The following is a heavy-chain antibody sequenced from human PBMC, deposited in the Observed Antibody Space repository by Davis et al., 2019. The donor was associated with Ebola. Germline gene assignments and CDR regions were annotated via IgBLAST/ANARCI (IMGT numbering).Heavy chain of an antibody. V-gene: IGHV4-59*01. J-gene: IGHJ6*02. CDR2: IYYSGST. CDR1: GGSISSYY. CDR3: AREGGGSYDFWSGYYGGYYYYGMDV. Sequence: SETLSLTCTVSGGSISSYYWSWIRQPPGKGLEWIGYIYYSGSTNYNPSLKSRVTISVDTSTNQFSLKLSSVTAADTAVYYCAREGGGSYDFWSGYYGGYYYYGMDVWGQGTTVTVSS. D-gene: IGHD3-3*01.